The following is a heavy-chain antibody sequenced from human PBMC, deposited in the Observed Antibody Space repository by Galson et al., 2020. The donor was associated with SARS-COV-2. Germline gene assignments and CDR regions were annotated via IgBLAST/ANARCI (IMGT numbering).Heavy chain of an antibody. V-gene: IGHV4-30-2*01. Sequence: SETLSLTCAVSGTSISSGSYSWNWNRQPPGKGLEWIGYNTHSGGTYYNPSLKSRVTISGDRYKNQFSLRLSSVTAADTAVYYCARLHYGEYAPEAFDIWGPGTRVTVSS. J-gene: IGHJ3*02. CDR2: NTHSGGT. CDR1: GTSISSGSYS. D-gene: IGHD4-17*01. CDR3: ARLHYGEYAPEAFDI.